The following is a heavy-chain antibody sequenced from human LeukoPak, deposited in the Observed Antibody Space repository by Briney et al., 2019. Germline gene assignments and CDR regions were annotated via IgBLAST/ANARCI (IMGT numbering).Heavy chain of an antibody. V-gene: IGHV4-39*07. J-gene: IGHJ5*02. CDR3: ASLAVAGRGPKNNWFDP. CDR2: IYYSGST. D-gene: IGHD6-19*01. CDR1: GGSVSSSSYY. Sequence: SETLSLTCTVSGGSVSSSSYYWGWIRQPPGKGLEWIGSIYYSGSTYYNPSLKGRVTISVDTSKNQLSLKLSSVTAADTAVYYCASLAVAGRGPKNNWFDPWGQGTLVTVSS.